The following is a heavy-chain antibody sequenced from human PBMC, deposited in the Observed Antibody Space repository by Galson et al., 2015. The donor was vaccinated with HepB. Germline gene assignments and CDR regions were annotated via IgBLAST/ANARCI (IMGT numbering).Heavy chain of an antibody. J-gene: IGHJ6*02. V-gene: IGHV3-30-3*01. D-gene: IGHD4-23*01. CDR2: ISYDGSNK. CDR3: ARDKAVVTPYYYYGMDV. CDR1: GFTFSSYA. Sequence: SLRLSCAASGFTFSSYAMHWVRQAPGKGLEWVAVISYDGSNKYYADSVKGRFTISRDNSKNTLYLQMNSLRAEDTAVYYCARDKAVVTPYYYYGMDVWGQGTTVTVSS.